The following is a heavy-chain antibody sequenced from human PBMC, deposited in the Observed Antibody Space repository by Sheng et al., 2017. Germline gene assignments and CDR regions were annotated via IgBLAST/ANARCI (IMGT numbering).Heavy chain of an antibody. J-gene: IGHJ4*02. CDR3: ARGPGYCSSTSCPSIDY. D-gene: IGHD2-2*01. CDR2: INHSGST. Sequence: QVQLQQWGAGLLKPSETLSLTCAVYGGSFSGYYWSWIRQPPGKGLEWIGEINHSGSTNYNPSLKSRVTISVDTSKNQFSLKLSSVTAADTAVYYCARGPGYCSSTSCPSIDYWGQGTLVTVSS. V-gene: IGHV4-34*01. CDR1: GGSFSGYY.